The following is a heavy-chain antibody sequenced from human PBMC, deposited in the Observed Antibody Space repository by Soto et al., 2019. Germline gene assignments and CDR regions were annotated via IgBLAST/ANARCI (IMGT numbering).Heavy chain of an antibody. Sequence: LRLSCAASGFTFSSYAMSWVRQAPGKGLGWVSAISGSGGSTYYADSVKGRFTISRDNSKNTPYLQMNSLRAEDTAVYYCAKDRRLIAAAGPAASFTPWGKGTLVTVS. J-gene: IGHJ5*02. CDR1: GFTFSSYA. CDR3: AKDRRLIAAAGPAASFTP. V-gene: IGHV3-23*01. CDR2: ISGSGGST. D-gene: IGHD6-13*01.